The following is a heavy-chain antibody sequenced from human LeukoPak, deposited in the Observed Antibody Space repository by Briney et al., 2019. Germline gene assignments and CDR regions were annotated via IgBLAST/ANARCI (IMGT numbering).Heavy chain of an antibody. J-gene: IGHJ4*02. V-gene: IGHV3-9*01. Sequence: LRLSCAASGFNFGDYAMHWVRQAPGKGLEWVSGISWNSGSISYADSVKGRFTISRDNARNSLFLQMNSLRPEDTAFYYCAKDKDAYYDSLYSWGQGTLVTVSS. CDR3: AKDKDAYYDSLYS. CDR2: ISWNSGSI. D-gene: IGHD3-22*01. CDR1: GFNFGDYA.